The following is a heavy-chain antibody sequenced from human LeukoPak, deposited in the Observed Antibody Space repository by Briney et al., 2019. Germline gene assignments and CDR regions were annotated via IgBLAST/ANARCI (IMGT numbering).Heavy chain of an antibody. Sequence: PSQTLSLTCTVSGGSISSGSYYWSWIRQPAGKGLEWIGRIYTSGSTNYNPSLKSRVTISVATSKNQFSLKLSSVTAADTAVYYCARVGANYYYGMDVWGQGTTVTVSS. CDR3: ARVGANYYYGMDV. CDR2: IYTSGST. J-gene: IGHJ6*02. D-gene: IGHD1-26*01. V-gene: IGHV4-61*02. CDR1: GGSISSGSYY.